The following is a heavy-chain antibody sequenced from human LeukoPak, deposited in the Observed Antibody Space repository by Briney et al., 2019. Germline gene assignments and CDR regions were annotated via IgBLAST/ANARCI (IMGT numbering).Heavy chain of an antibody. V-gene: IGHV3-23*01. CDR3: ARDQVGYNSSWKIDY. CDR2: ISGSGGST. D-gene: IGHD6-13*01. CDR1: GFTFSSYA. J-gene: IGHJ4*02. Sequence: GGSLRLSCAASGFTFSSYAMSWVRQAPGKGLEWVSAISGSGGSTYYADSVKGRFTISRDNSKNTLYLQMNSLRAEDTAVYYCARDQVGYNSSWKIDYWGQGTLVTVSS.